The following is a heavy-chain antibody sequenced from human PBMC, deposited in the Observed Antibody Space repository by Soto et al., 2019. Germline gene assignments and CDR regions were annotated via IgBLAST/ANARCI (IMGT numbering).Heavy chain of an antibody. CDR2: INHSGST. Sequence: SETLSLTCAVYGGSFSGYYWSWIRQPPGKGLEWIGEINHSGSTNYNPSLKSRVTISVDTSKNQFSLKLSSVTAADTAVYYCARDWGQWLEANYYYYGMDVWGQGTTVTVSS. V-gene: IGHV4-34*01. CDR3: ARDWGQWLEANYYYYGMDV. J-gene: IGHJ6*02. CDR1: GGSFSGYY. D-gene: IGHD6-19*01.